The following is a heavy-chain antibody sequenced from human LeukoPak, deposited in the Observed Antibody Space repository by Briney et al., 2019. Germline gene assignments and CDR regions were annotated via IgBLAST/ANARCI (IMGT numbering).Heavy chain of an antibody. J-gene: IGHJ5*02. D-gene: IGHD2-2*01. V-gene: IGHV1-69*13. CDR3: ERDVVPAATFQGFDP. CDR2: IIPIFGTA. CDR1: GGTFSSYA. Sequence: SVKVSCKASGGTFSSYAISWVRQAPGQGLEWMGGIIPIFGTANYAQKFQGRVTITADESTSTAYMELSSLRSEDTAVYYCERDVVPAATFQGFDPWGQGTLVTVSS.